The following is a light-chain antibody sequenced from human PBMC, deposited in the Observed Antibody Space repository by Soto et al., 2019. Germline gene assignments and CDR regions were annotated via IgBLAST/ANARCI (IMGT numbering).Light chain of an antibody. V-gene: IGKV1-13*02. CDR3: QQFSFLPVS. J-gene: IGKJ4*01. CDR2: DAS. CDR1: QGIGSN. Sequence: AIQLTQSPSSLSASVGDRVTITCRASQGIGSNLAWYHQKPGKPPKLLIYDASSLESGVPSRFSGSGFGTDFTLNISSLQPEDFATYYCQQFSFLPVSFGGGTRVEI.